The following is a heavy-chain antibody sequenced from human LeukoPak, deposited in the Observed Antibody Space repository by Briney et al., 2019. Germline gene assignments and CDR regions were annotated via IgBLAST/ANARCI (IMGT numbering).Heavy chain of an antibody. J-gene: IGHJ4*02. V-gene: IGHV3-30*01. CDR1: GFTFSSYA. CDR2: ISYGGSNK. D-gene: IGHD3-10*01. CDR3: ARDISSGYFDY. Sequence: QPGRSLRLSCAASGFTFSSYAMHWVRQAPGKGLEWVAVISYGGSNKYYADSVKGRFTISRDNSKNTLYLQMNSLRAEDTAVYYCARDISSGYFDYWGQGTLVTVSS.